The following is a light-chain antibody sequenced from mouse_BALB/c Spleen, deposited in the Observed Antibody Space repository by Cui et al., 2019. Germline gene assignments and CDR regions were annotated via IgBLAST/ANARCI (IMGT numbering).Light chain of an antibody. Sequence: DIQLTQSPAPLSASVGEPVTIPCRASGNIHSYLAWYQQKQGKSPKLLIYNAKTLADGVPSRFSGSGSGTQYSLKINSLQPEDFGSYYCQHFWSTPWTFGGGTKLEIK. CDR2: NAK. CDR1: GNIHSY. J-gene: IGKJ1*01. CDR3: QHFWSTPWT. V-gene: IGKV12-41*01.